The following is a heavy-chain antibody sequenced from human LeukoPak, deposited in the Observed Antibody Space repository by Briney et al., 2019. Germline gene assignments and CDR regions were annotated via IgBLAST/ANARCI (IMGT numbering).Heavy chain of an antibody. CDR2: ISYDGSNK. CDR3: AKGPRRWTGQFDY. Sequence: GGSLRLSCAASGFTISSYGMHWVRQAPGKGLEWVAVISYDGSNKYYADSVKGRFTISRDNSKNTLYLQMNSLRAEDTAVYYCAKGPRRWTGQFDYWGEGTQVTVSS. CDR1: GFTISSYG. D-gene: IGHD3/OR15-3a*01. V-gene: IGHV3-30*18. J-gene: IGHJ4*02.